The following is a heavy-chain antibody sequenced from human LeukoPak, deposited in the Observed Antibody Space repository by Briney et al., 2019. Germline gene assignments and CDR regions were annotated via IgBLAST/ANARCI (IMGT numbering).Heavy chain of an antibody. V-gene: IGHV1-8*01. J-gene: IGHJ4*02. CDR2: MNPNSGNT. CDR3: ARRRGWPNYFYY. CDR1: GYTFTNYD. Sequence: ASVKVSRKASGYTFTNYDINWVRQAPGQGLEWMGWMNPNSGNTGYAQKFQGRVTMTRNTSITTAYMELSSLRSEDTAVYYCARRRGWPNYFYYWGQGTLLTVSS. D-gene: IGHD6-19*01.